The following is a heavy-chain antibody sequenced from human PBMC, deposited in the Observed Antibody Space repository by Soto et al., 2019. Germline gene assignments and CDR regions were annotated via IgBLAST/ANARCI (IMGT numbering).Heavy chain of an antibody. CDR1: GFTFSSYA. D-gene: IGHD3-3*01. CDR2: ISGSGGST. CDR3: AKGAEEIRFLEWFLNWFDL. J-gene: IGHJ5*02. V-gene: IGHV3-23*01. Sequence: EVQLLESGGGLVQPGGSLRLSCAASGFTFSSYAMSWVRQAPGKGLEWVSAISGSGGSTYYADSVKGRFTISRDNSKNTLYLQMNSLRAEDTAVYYCAKGAEEIRFLEWFLNWFDLWGQGTLVTVSS.